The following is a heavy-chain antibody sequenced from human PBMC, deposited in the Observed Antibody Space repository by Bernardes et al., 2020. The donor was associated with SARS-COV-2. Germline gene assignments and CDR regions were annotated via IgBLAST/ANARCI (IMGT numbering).Heavy chain of an antibody. CDR1: GFIFADYG. CDR2: ISWNSLSI. D-gene: IGHD3-10*01. J-gene: IGHJ6*02. V-gene: IGHV3-9*01. Sequence: GGSLRLSCETSGFIFADYGMHWVRQAPGKGLEWISGISWNSLSIGYADSVKGRFTISRDNTKNSLYLQMNSLRPEDTALYFCAKEMRIYYYGSGSHGMDVWGQGTTVTVS. CDR3: AKEMRIYYYGSGSHGMDV.